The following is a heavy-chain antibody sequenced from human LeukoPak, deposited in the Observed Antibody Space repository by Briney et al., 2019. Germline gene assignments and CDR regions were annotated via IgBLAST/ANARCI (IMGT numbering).Heavy chain of an antibody. D-gene: IGHD6-6*01. J-gene: IGHJ5*02. CDR2: IYYSGST. CDR3: ARAVIAARYWFDP. V-gene: IGHV4-39*07. Sequence: SETLSLTCTVSGGSISSSSYYWGWIRQPPGKGLEWIGSIYYSGSTYYNPSLKSRVTISVDTSKNQFSLKLSSVTAADTAVYYCARAVIAARYWFDPWGQGTLVTVSS. CDR1: GGSISSSSYY.